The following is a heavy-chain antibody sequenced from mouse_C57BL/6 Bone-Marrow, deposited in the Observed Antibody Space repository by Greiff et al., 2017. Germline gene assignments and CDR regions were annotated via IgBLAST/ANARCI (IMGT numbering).Heavy chain of an antibody. CDR2: IRNKANGYTS. CDR3: ARYEELTYYFDY. J-gene: IGHJ2*01. CDR1: GFTFTDYY. D-gene: IGHD1-1*01. V-gene: IGHV7-3*01. Sequence: EVKLVESGGGLVQPGGSLSLSCAASGFTFTDYYMSWVRQPPGKALEWLGFIRNKANGYTSEYSASVKGRFTISRNNSQSILYLQMNALRAEDSATYCCARYEELTYYFDYWGQGTTLTVSS.